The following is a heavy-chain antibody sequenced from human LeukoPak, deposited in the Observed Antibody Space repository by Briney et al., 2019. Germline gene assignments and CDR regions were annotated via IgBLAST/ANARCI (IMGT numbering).Heavy chain of an antibody. CDR2: ISSRSSYI. CDR3: ARAYGSSWYDY. CDR1: GFTLSSYN. J-gene: IGHJ4*02. V-gene: IGHV3-21*01. D-gene: IGHD6-13*01. Sequence: GGSLRLSCAASGFTLSSYNMNWVRQAPGKGLEWVSSISSRSSYINYADSVKGRFTISRDNAKNSLFLQMNTLRAEDTAVYYCARAYGSSWYDYWGQGTLVTVSS.